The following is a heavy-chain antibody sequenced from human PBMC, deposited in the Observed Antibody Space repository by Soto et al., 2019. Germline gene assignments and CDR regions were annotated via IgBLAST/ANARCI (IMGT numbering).Heavy chain of an antibody. Sequence: QVQLVESGGGVVQPGKSLRLSCTASGFTLSTYGMHWVRQAPGKGLEWVAVIWYDGSNKYHGDSLKGRFTISRDNSKNTLYLQMNNLRAEDTAVYFCGRDGALGDTAVVDSWGQGTLVTVSS. V-gene: IGHV3-33*01. J-gene: IGHJ4*02. CDR3: GRDGALGDTAVVDS. CDR1: GFTLSTYG. D-gene: IGHD5-18*01. CDR2: IWYDGSNK.